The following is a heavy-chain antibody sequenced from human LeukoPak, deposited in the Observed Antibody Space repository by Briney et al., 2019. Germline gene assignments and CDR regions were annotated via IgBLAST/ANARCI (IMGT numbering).Heavy chain of an antibody. D-gene: IGHD3-3*01. CDR1: GFTFSSYW. Sequence: SGGSLRLSCAASGFTFSSYWMHWVRQAPGKGLVWVSRINSDGSSTSYADSVKGRFTISRDNAKNTLYLQMNSLRAEDTAVYYCATYDFWSDYYGYWGQGTLVTVSS. J-gene: IGHJ4*02. V-gene: IGHV3-74*01. CDR3: ATYDFWSDYYGY. CDR2: INSDGSST.